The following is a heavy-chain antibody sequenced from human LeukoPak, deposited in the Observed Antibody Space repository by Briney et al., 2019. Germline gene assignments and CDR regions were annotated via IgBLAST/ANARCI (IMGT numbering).Heavy chain of an antibody. CDR1: GFTFSSYS. Sequence: GGSLRLSCAASGFTFSSYSMNWVRQAPGKGLEWVSSISSSSSYIYYADSAKGRFTISRDNAKNSLYLQMNSLRAEDTAVYYCAREVNSITMVRGVLNAFDIWGQGTMVTVSS. CDR3: AREVNSITMVRGVLNAFDI. V-gene: IGHV3-21*01. J-gene: IGHJ3*02. D-gene: IGHD3-10*01. CDR2: ISSSSSYI.